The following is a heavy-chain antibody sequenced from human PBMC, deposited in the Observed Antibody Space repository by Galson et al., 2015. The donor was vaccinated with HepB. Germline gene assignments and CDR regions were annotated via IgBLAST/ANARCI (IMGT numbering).Heavy chain of an antibody. D-gene: IGHD5-18*01. CDR3: AKGYGLFDS. V-gene: IGHV3-23*01. Sequence: SLRLSCAASGFAFDSHAMSWVRQAPGRGLEWISGITGKGDRTFYAYSVKGRFTVSKDNSNNMLYLQMNSLRAEDAGLYFCAKGYGLFDSWGQGILVTVSS. CDR2: ITGKGDRT. CDR1: GFAFDSHA. J-gene: IGHJ5*01.